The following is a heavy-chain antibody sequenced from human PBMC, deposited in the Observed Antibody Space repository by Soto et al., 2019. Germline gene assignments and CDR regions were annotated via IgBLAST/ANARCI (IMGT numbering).Heavy chain of an antibody. CDR2: IKQDGSEK. V-gene: IGHV3-7*01. Sequence: EVQLVESGGGLVQPGGSLRLSCAASGFTFSSYWMSWVRQAPGKGLKWVANIKQDGSEKYYVDSVKGRFTISRDNAKNSLYLQMNSLRAEDTAVYYCARDNDCSGGSCSYSSDYWGQGTLVTVSS. D-gene: IGHD2-15*01. CDR3: ARDNDCSGGSCSYSSDY. J-gene: IGHJ4*02. CDR1: GFTFSSYW.